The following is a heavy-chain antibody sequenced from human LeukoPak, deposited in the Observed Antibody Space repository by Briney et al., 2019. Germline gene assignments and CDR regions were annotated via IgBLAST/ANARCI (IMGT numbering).Heavy chain of an antibody. CDR1: GFTFSSYA. D-gene: IGHD2-15*01. V-gene: IGHV3-23*01. CDR3: ARGKERSYCSGGSCYVSLFDY. CDR2: ISGSGGSA. Sequence: GGSLRLSCAASGFTFSSYAMSWVRQAPGKGLEWVSAISGSGGSAYYADSVKGRFTISRDNSKNTLYLQMNSLRAEDTAVYYCARGKERSYCSGGSCYVSLFDYWGQGTLVTVSS. J-gene: IGHJ4*02.